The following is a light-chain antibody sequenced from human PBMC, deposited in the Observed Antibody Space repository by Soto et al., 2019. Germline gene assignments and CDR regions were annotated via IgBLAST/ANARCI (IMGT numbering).Light chain of an antibody. Sequence: DIQMTQSPSSLSASVEDRVIITCRASQSISNHLNWYQQKPGKAPKLLIFAASSLQSGVPSTFSGSRSGPDFTLTNSSLQPEDFATYYCQQSYSSTPTFGQRTKVEIK. J-gene: IGKJ1*01. CDR3: QQSYSSTPT. V-gene: IGKV1-39*01. CDR2: AAS. CDR1: QSISNH.